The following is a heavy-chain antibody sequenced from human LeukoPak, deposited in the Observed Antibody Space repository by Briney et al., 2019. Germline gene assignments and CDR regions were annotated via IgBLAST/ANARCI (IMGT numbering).Heavy chain of an antibody. CDR3: ARNCGNSDFDY. CDR2: IYHSGST. J-gene: IGHJ4*02. V-gene: IGHV4-4*02. Sequence: EWIGEIYHSGSTNYNPSLKSPVTMLLANSKNQFSLKLSSVTAADTAVYYCARNCGNSDFDYWGQGTLVTVSS. D-gene: IGHD4-23*01.